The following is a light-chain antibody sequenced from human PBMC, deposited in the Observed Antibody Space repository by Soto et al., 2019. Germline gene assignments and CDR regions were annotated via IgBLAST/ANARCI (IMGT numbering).Light chain of an antibody. CDR2: TGS. Sequence: DIQMTQSPPSVSASVGDRVTITCRASQAIDSWLAWYQQKPGEAPKLLIFTGSLLHSGVPPRFSGSGSGTDFTLTISSLQPEDFATYYCQQTLSFPPTFGQGTKVDIK. CDR3: QQTLSFPPT. J-gene: IGKJ1*01. CDR1: QAIDSW. V-gene: IGKV1-12*01.